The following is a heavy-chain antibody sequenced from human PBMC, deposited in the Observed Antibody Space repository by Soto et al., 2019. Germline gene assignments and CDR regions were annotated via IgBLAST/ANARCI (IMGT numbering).Heavy chain of an antibody. CDR2: INPNSGGT. V-gene: IGHV1-2*04. Sequence: ASVKVSFKASGYTFTGYYMHWVRQAPGQGLEWMGCINPNSGGTNYAQKFQGWVTMTRDTSISTAYMELSRLRSDDTAVYYCARGYLGALPAFGVWGQGTMVTVSS. D-gene: IGHD1-26*01. CDR1: GYTFTGYY. CDR3: ARGYLGALPAFGV. J-gene: IGHJ3*01.